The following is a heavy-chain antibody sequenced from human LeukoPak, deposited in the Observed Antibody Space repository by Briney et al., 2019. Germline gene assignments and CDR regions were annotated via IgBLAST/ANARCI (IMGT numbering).Heavy chain of an antibody. Sequence: GGSLRLSCVASGFTFDDHAMHWVRQAPGKGLEWVSSISRYSGNIGYADSVKGRFSISRDNAKNTLYLEMNSLRTDDTALYFCARDVWRRAFYYAMDVWGQGTTVAVSS. D-gene: IGHD2-21*01. V-gene: IGHV3-9*01. CDR2: ISRYSGNI. CDR1: GFTFDDHA. CDR3: ARDVWRRAFYYAMDV. J-gene: IGHJ6*02.